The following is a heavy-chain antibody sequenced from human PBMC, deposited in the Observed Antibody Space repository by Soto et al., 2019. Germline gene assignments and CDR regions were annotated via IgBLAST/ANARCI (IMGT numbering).Heavy chain of an antibody. V-gene: IGHV1-8*01. CDR1: GYTFTSYD. D-gene: IGHD2-2*01. J-gene: IGHJ3*02. CDR3: AREGRIVVVPAVEDAFDI. Sequence: ASVKVSCKDSGYTFTSYDINWVRQATGQGLEWMGWMNPNSGNTGYAQKFQGRVTMTRNTSISTAYMELSSLRSEDTAVYYCAREGRIVVVPAVEDAFDIWGQGTMVTVSS. CDR2: MNPNSGNT.